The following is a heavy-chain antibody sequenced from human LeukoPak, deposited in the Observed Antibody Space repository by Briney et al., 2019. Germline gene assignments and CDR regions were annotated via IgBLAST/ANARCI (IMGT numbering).Heavy chain of an antibody. V-gene: IGHV1-18*01. D-gene: IGHD3-10*01. CDR3: ARESHVTREDY. J-gene: IGHJ4*02. CDR2: ISANDGNT. CDR1: GYTFTSYG. Sequence: ASVKVSCKASGYTFTSYGISWMRQAPGQGLEWMGWISANDGNTDYPQKLQGRVTMTTDTSTSTAYMELRSLRSDDTAVYYCARESHVTREDYWGQGTTVSVSS.